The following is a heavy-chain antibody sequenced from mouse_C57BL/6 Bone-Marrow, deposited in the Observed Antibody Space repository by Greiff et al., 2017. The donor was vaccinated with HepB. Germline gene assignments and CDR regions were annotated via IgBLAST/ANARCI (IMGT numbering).Heavy chain of an antibody. D-gene: IGHD4-1*01. J-gene: IGHJ4*01. CDR2: ISYDGSN. V-gene: IGHV3-6*01. CDR1: GYSITSGYY. Sequence: VQLQQSGPGLVKPSQSLSLTCSVTGYSITSGYYWNWIRQFPGNKLEWMGYISYDGSNNYNPSLKNRISITRDTSKNQFFLKLNSVTTEDTATYYCAREGWDDYYAMDYWGQGTSVTVSS. CDR3: AREGWDDYYAMDY.